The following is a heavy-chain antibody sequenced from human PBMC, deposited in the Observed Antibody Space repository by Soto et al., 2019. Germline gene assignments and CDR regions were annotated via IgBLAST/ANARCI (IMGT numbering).Heavy chain of an antibody. V-gene: IGHV4-34*01. CDR3: ARVSDFWSASNWFDP. CDR1: GETFSGYY. D-gene: IGHD3-3*01. Sequence: SETLSLTCAVYGETFSGYYWTWIRQPPGEGLEWIGEINPSGSTNYNPSIKSRLTLSVDTSKSQFSLKLSSVTAADTAVYYCARVSDFWSASNWFDPWGQGTLVTV. CDR2: INPSGST. J-gene: IGHJ5*02.